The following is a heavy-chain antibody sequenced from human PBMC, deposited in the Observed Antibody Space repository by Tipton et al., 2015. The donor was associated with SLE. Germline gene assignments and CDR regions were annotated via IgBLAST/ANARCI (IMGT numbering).Heavy chain of an antibody. CDR2: ISSSSSYI. CDR1: GFTVSSNY. V-gene: IGHV3-21*01. D-gene: IGHD4-17*01. Sequence: QLVQSGGGLIQPGGSLRLSCAASGFTVSSNYMSWVRQAPGKGLEWVSSISSSSSYIYYADSVKGRFIISRDNSKNTLYLQMNSLRAEDTAVYYCARDPPSYGDSFLDYWGQGTLVTVSS. CDR3: ARDPPSYGDSFLDY. J-gene: IGHJ4*02.